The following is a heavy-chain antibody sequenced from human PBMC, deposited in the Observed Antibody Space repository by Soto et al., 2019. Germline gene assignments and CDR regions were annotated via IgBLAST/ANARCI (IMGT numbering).Heavy chain of an antibody. V-gene: IGHV3-23*01. Sequence: VGSLRLSCAASGFTFSSYAMSWVRQAPGKGLEWVSAISGSGGSTYYADSVKGRFTISRDNSKNTLYLQMNSLRAEDTAVYYFAKDPVTTSHYSYYMDVWGKGTTVTVSS. CDR2: ISGSGGST. J-gene: IGHJ6*03. CDR3: AKDPVTTSHYSYYMDV. CDR1: GFTFSSYA. D-gene: IGHD4-17*01.